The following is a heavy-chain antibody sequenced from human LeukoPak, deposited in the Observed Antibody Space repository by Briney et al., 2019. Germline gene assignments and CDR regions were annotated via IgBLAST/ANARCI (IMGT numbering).Heavy chain of an antibody. CDR2: IYSSGRT. Sequence: SETLSLTCTVSGGSISSGNYYWSWIRQSAGKRLEWLGRIYSSGRTNYRSSLESRVTISVDTSKNQFSLKLRSVTAADTAVYYCARDHQGTYFDFWSGSKANNYYYMDVWAKGPRSPSP. J-gene: IGHJ6*03. D-gene: IGHD3-3*01. CDR3: ARDHQGTYFDFWSGSKANNYYYMDV. CDR1: GGSISSGNYY. V-gene: IGHV4-61*02.